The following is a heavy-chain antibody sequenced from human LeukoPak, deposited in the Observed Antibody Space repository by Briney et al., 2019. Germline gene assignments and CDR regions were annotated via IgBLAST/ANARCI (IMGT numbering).Heavy chain of an antibody. CDR3: ARSMTTVTLGY. V-gene: IGHV1-2*02. Sequence: GASVKVSCKASGGTFSSYAISWVRQAPGQGLEWMGGINPNSGGTNYAQKFQGRVTMTRDTSISTAYMELSRLRSDDTAVYYCARSMTTVTLGYRGQGTLVTVSS. CDR1: GGTFSSYA. CDR2: INPNSGGT. J-gene: IGHJ4*02. D-gene: IGHD4-17*01.